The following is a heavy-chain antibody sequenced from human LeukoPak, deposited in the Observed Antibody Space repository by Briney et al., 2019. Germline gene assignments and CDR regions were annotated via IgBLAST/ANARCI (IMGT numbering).Heavy chain of an antibody. CDR3: TRSGWYFDY. V-gene: IGHV3-48*03. Sequence: PGGSLRLSCAASGFTFSSYEMNWVREAPGKGLEWVSYITSSGSTIYYADSVKGRFTISRDNAKNSLYLQMNSLRAEDTAVYYCTRSGWYFDYWGQGILVTVSS. CDR1: GFTFSSYE. D-gene: IGHD6-19*01. CDR2: ITSSGSTI. J-gene: IGHJ4*02.